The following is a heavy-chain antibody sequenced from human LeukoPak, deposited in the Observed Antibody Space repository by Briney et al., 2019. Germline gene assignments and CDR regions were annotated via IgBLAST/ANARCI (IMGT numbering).Heavy chain of an antibody. V-gene: IGHV3-7*03. CDR3: VRGCGRASCPYYFDF. J-gene: IGHJ4*02. CDR1: GFTFSNHN. CDR2: IRQDGSEK. Sequence: GGSLRLSCEASGFTFSNHNMSWVRQAPGKGLEWVATIRQDGSEKHYVDSVEGRFTVSRDNAENSLHLQMSNLRAEDTAIYYCVRGCGRASCPYYFDFWGQGALVTVFS. D-gene: IGHD2-21*01.